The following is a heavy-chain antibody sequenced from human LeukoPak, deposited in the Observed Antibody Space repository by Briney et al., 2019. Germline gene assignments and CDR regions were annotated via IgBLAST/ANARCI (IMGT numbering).Heavy chain of an antibody. D-gene: IGHD6-13*01. V-gene: IGHV3-23*01. CDR3: AIPPTGTIAASGTGAH. CDR1: GFTFSNYA. CDR2: IDSTGSSR. J-gene: IGHJ4*02. Sequence: PGGSLRLSCAASGFTFSNYAMSCVRQAPGKGLEWVSAIDSTGSSRYYADSVKGRFTFSRDNSKNTLSLQMNSLRVEDTAVYYCAIPPTGTIAASGTGAHWGQGTLVTVSS.